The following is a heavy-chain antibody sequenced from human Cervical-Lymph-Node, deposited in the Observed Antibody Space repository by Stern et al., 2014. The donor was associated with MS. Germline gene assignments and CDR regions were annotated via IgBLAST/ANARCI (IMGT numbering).Heavy chain of an antibody. D-gene: IGHD4-11*01. J-gene: IGHJ6*02. V-gene: IGHV1-2*02. CDR2: INPNRGGT. CDR1: GYTFTGYY. CDR3: ARNPPLLQLGLSYYYGMDV. Sequence: VHLVESGAEVKKPGASVKVSCKASGYTFTGYYMHWVRQAPGQGLEWMGWINPNRGGTNYAQKFQGRVTMTRDTSISTAYMELSRLRSDDTAVYYCARNPPLLQLGLSYYYGMDVWGQGTTVTVSS.